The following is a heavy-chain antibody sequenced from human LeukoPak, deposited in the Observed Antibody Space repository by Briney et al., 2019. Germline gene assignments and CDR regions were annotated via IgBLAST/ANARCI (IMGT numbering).Heavy chain of an antibody. D-gene: IGHD6-13*01. CDR3: ARGGRVIAAPGYDAFDI. V-gene: IGHV3-64*01. J-gene: IGHJ3*02. CDR2: ISSNGGST. Sequence: GGSLRLSCAASGFTFSSYAMHWVRQAPGKGLEYVSAISSNGGSTYYANSVKGRFTISRDNSKNTLYLQMGSLRSEDTAVYYCARGGRVIAAPGYDAFDIWGQGTMVTVSS. CDR1: GFTFSSYA.